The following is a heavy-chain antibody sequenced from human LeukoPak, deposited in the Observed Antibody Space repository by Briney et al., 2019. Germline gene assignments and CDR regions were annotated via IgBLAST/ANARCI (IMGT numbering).Heavy chain of an antibody. CDR3: AKGRYSSGWNYFDF. D-gene: IGHD6-19*01. Sequence: PGGSLRLSCAASGFTFSSYAMSWVRQAPGKGLEWVSAISANGGNTYYADSVKGRFTISRDNSKNTLYLQMNSLRAEDTAVYYCAKGRYSSGWNYFDFWGQGTLVTVSS. CDR1: GFTFSSYA. J-gene: IGHJ4*02. CDR2: ISANGGNT. V-gene: IGHV3-23*01.